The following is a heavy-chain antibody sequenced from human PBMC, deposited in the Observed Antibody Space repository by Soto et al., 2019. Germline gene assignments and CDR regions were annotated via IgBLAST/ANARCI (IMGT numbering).Heavy chain of an antibody. V-gene: IGHV1-46*03. CDR3: TRGSGTPGY. J-gene: IGHJ4*02. CDR2: INPSGGGT. CDR1: GYTFTSYY. D-gene: IGHD3-10*01. Sequence: QVQLVQSGAEVKKPGASLKVSCKASGYTFTSYYIHWVRQASGQGLEWMGIINPSGGGTSYAQKFQDRVTMTRDTSTSTVYMELSSLRSEDTAVYYCTRGSGTPGYWGQGTLVTVSS.